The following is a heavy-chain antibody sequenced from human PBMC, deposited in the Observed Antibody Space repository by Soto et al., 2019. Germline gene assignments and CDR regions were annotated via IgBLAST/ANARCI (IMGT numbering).Heavy chain of an antibody. CDR1: GFSLSTSGVG. D-gene: IGHD3-3*01. V-gene: IGHV2-5*01. CDR3: AHGRPILRFLEWLLSVFDY. Sequence: SGPTLVNPTQTLTLTCTFSGFSLSTSGVGVGWIRQPPGKALEWLALIYWNDDKRYSPSLKSRLTITKDTSKNQVVLTMTNMDPVDTATYYCAHGRPILRFLEWLLSVFDYWGQGTLVTVSS. CDR2: IYWNDDK. J-gene: IGHJ4*02.